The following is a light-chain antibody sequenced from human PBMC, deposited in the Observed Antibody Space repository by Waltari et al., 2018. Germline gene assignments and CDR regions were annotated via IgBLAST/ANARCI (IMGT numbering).Light chain of an antibody. J-gene: IGLJ2*01. Sequence: QSVLTQPPSASGTPGQRVTISCSGSTSNIGSHTVNWYHHLPGTAPTLLIFSNFHRPSGVPDRISCSKSGTSASLAISGLQSEDEGVYDCAAWDDSLNGVIFGGGTKLTVL. CDR1: TSNIGSHT. CDR2: SNF. V-gene: IGLV1-44*01. CDR3: AAWDDSLNGVI.